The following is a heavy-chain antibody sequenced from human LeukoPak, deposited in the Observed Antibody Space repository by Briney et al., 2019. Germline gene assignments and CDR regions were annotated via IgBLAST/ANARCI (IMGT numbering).Heavy chain of an antibody. CDR2: MWYDGSNK. CDR3: ARERGYCSGGSCYSVRRLNWFDP. V-gene: IGHV3-33*01. J-gene: IGHJ5*02. D-gene: IGHD2-15*01. CDR1: GFTFSSYG. Sequence: GGSLRLYCAASGFTFSSYGMHWVRQAPGKGLEWVAVMWYDGSNKYYADSVKGRFTISRDNSKNTLYLQMNSLRAEDTAVYYCARERGYCSGGSCYSVRRLNWFDPWGQGTLVTVSS.